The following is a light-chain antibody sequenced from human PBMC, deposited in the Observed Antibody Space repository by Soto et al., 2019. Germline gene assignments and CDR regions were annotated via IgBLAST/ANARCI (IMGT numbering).Light chain of an antibody. CDR3: QQYGSSGT. CDR1: QSVSSDY. J-gene: IGKJ1*01. CDR2: GAS. V-gene: IGKV3-20*01. Sequence: EILLRQSPGTLSLSPGERATLSCRASQSVSSDYLAWYQHKPGQAPRLLIYGASTRATGIPARFSGSGSGTEFTLTISSLQSEDFAVYYCQQYGSSGTFGQGTKVDIK.